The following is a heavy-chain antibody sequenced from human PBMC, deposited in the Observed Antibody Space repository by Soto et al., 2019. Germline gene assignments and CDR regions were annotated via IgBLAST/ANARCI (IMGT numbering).Heavy chain of an antibody. CDR1: GFTFSSYA. Sequence: EVKLLESGGGLVQPGGSLRLSCAASGFTFSSYAMSWVRQAPGKGPEWVSALSGSGGTTFYADSVKGRFTISRDNSKNSLYLQMNSLRVEDTAVYYCARERYDSGRPLDYWGQGTQVTVSS. V-gene: IGHV3-23*01. CDR2: LSGSGGTT. CDR3: ARERYDSGRPLDY. J-gene: IGHJ4*02. D-gene: IGHD3-10*01.